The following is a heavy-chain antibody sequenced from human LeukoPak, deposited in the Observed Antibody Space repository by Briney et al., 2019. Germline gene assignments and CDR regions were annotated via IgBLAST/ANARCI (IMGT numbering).Heavy chain of an antibody. V-gene: IGHV4-59*01. CDR1: GGSISNYY. J-gene: IGHJ5*02. CDR3: ARGGYYGSGNDFRFDP. D-gene: IGHD3-10*01. Sequence: PSETLSLTCTVSGGSISNYYWNWIRQLPGKGLEWIGYISHSGSTNYSPSLESRVTISVDTPKNQFSLKLSSVTAADTAVYYCARGGYYGSGNDFRFDPWGQGTLVTVSS. CDR2: ISHSGST.